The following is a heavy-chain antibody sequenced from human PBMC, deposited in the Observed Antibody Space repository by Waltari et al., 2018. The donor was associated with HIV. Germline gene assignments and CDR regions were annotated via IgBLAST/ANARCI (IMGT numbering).Heavy chain of an antibody. Sequence: QAQLVQSGAETKKPGSSVTVSCQASGGAFDTFAFHWVRQAPGQGLEWLGGTAPFFGVIYAQDFNGRVTITSNPSTRTVFLELGGLRPDDTAVYFCAKSDFTELVRGQKAFDVWGQGT. CDR3: AKSDFTELVRGQKAFDV. V-gene: IGHV1-69*19. CDR2: TAPFFGV. D-gene: IGHD1-26*01. CDR1: GGAFDTFA. J-gene: IGHJ3*01.